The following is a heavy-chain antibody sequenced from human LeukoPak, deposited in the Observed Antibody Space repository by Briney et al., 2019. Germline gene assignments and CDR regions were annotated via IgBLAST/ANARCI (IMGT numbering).Heavy chain of an antibody. CDR2: IISSSSII. V-gene: IGHV3-48*04. CDR3: ARVRVDSTRYFDY. CDR1: GFTFTTYS. J-gene: IGHJ4*02. D-gene: IGHD5-12*01. Sequence: GGSLRLPCAASGFTFTTYSMTWVRQAPGKGRKGGSYIISSSSIIYYSDTVKGRFTISRDNAKNSLYLQMNSLRAEDTGVYYCARVRVDSTRYFDYWGQGTLVTVSS.